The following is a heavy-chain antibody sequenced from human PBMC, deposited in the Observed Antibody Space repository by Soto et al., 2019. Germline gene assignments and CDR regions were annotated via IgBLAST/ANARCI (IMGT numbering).Heavy chain of an antibody. Sequence: QVQLVQSGAEVKKPGSSVKVSCKASEATFSFYAITWVRQAPGQGLEWMGGITPIFRTANYAQKFQGRATITADDSTRTAYMELSSLRSEDTAVYFCARLSSKNYYDTSAYLDSWGQGTLVTVSS. J-gene: IGHJ4*02. D-gene: IGHD3-22*01. V-gene: IGHV1-69*01. CDR2: ITPIFRTA. CDR3: ARLSSKNYYDTSAYLDS. CDR1: EATFSFYA.